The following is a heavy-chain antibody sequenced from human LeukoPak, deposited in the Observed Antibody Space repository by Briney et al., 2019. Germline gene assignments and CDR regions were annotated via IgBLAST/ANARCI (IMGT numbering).Heavy chain of an antibody. CDR1: GGSISSYY. V-gene: IGHV4-59*08. J-gene: IGHJ4*02. D-gene: IGHD5-24*01. Sequence: SETLSLTCTVSGGSISSYYWSWIRQPPGKGLEWVGYIHYSGNTNYNPSLKSRVTISLDTSRKQLSLGLSSVTAADTAVYYCAAGGEGMATILAEYCGQGTLVTVSS. CDR2: IHYSGNT. CDR3: AAGGEGMATILAEY.